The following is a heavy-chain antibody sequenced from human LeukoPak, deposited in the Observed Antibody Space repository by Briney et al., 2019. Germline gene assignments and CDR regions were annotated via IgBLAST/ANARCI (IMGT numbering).Heavy chain of an antibody. CDR2: ISSSSSYI. CDR1: GFTFSSYS. Sequence: PGGSLRLSCAASGFTFSSYSMNWVRQAPGRGLEWVSSISSSSSYIYYADSVKGRFTISRDNAKNSLYLQMNSLRAEDTAVYYCARDHYYGSGSHSNWGQGTLVTVSS. D-gene: IGHD3-10*01. CDR3: ARDHYYGSGSHSN. J-gene: IGHJ4*02. V-gene: IGHV3-21*01.